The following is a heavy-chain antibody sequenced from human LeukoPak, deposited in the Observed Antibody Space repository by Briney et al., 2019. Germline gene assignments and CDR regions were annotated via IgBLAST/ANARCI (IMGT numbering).Heavy chain of an antibody. J-gene: IGHJ4*02. D-gene: IGHD1-1*01. CDR1: GFTFSSYG. CDR2: ISGNGRDT. Sequence: GGSLRLSCAASGFTFSSYGMSWVRQAPGRGLEWLSYISGNGRDTQYADSVKGRFTISRDNAKNLLSLQMDSLRVEDTAIYYCARDPRTVQIWGQGTLVTVSS. CDR3: ARDPRTVQI. V-gene: IGHV3-21*05.